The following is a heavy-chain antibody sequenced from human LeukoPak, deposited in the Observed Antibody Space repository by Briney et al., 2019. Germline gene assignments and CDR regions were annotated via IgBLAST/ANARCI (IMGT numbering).Heavy chain of an antibody. CDR2: ISWNSGSI. Sequence: GGSLRLSRAASGFTFDDYAMHWVRQAPGKGLEWVSGISWNSGSIGYADSVKGRFTISRDNAKNSLYLQMNSLRAEDMALYYCATGIAVAGTFDYWGQGTLVTVSS. J-gene: IGHJ4*02. D-gene: IGHD6-19*01. V-gene: IGHV3-9*03. CDR1: GFTFDDYA. CDR3: ATGIAVAGTFDY.